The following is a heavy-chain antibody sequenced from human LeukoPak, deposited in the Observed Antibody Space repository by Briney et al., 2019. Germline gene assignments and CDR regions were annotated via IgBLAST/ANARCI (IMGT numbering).Heavy chain of an antibody. J-gene: IGHJ4*02. CDR3: ARGVSGSYGKFDY. Sequence: GGPLRLSCAASGLTFSSYWMHWAREAPGKGLVWVLRINSDGSSTSYADAVMGRYTISRENAKNSRYLQMNSLGAEDTAVYYCARGVSGSYGKFDYWGQGTLVTVSS. CDR1: GLTFSSYW. CDR2: INSDGSST. V-gene: IGHV3-74*01. D-gene: IGHD1-26*01.